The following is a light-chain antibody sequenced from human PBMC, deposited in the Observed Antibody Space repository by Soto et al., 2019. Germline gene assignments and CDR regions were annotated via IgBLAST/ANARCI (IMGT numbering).Light chain of an antibody. CDR1: ESVSTN. V-gene: IGKV3-15*01. J-gene: IGKJ1*01. Sequence: EIEMTQSPATLSLAPGERVTLSCRASESVSTNLAWYQQKAGQAPRLLIYGASTRATGIPARFSGSGSGTEFTLSIIGLQSEDFAVYYYQQYSIWRTFGQGTKVEIK. CDR2: GAS. CDR3: QQYSIWRT.